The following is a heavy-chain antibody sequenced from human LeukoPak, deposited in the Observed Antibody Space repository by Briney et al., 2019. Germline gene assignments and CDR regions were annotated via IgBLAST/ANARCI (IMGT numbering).Heavy chain of an antibody. CDR1: GGTFSSYA. CDR2: IIPILGIA. V-gene: IGHV1-69*04. J-gene: IGHJ3*02. Sequence: SVKVSCKASGGTFSSYAISWVRQAPGQGLEWMGRIIPILGIANYAQKFQGRVTITADKSTSTAYMELCSLRSEDTAVYYCARDQSGPKGVYSSSWPLFHAFDIWGQGTMVTVSS. CDR3: ARDQSGPKGVYSSSWPLFHAFDI. D-gene: IGHD6-13*01.